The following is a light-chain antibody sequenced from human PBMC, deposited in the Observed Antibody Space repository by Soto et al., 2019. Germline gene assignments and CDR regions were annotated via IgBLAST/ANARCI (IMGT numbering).Light chain of an antibody. Sequence: EIVMTQSPATLSVSLGERATLSCRASQSVSSNLAWYQQKPGQAPRLLIYGASTRATGIPARFSGSGSGTEFTLTISSLQSEEFAVYYCQQYNNWPPLTFGGGTKVEIK. J-gene: IGKJ4*01. CDR2: GAS. CDR3: QQYNNWPPLT. CDR1: QSVSSN. V-gene: IGKV3-15*01.